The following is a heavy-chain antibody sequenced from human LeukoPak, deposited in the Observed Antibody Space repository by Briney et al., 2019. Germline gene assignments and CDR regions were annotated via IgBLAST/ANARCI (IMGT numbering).Heavy chain of an antibody. J-gene: IGHJ3*01. CDR2: IQNDGSIE. Sequence: GGSLRLSCAGSGFMFSSYGIHWVRQAPGKGLEWVAAIQNDGSIEYYADSVKGRFTISRDNSRNTVYVQMRSLRPEDTAVFYCARDWWYDNSGHTAAFDVWGRGTMVTVSS. D-gene: IGHD3-22*01. CDR3: ARDWWYDNSGHTAAFDV. CDR1: GFMFSSYG. V-gene: IGHV3-33*05.